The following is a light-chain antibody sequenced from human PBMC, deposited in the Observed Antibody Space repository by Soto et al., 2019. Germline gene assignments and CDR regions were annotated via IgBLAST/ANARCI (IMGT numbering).Light chain of an antibody. CDR2: EVG. CDR3: SSYTSSNSVV. J-gene: IGLJ2*01. V-gene: IGLV2-14*01. Sequence: QSALTQPASVSGSPAQSITISCTGTSSDIGTYIYVSWYLQHPGKAPKLLIYEVGNRPSGVSNRFSGSKSGTTASLTISGLQAEDEADYYCSSYTSSNSVVFGGGTKLTVL. CDR1: SSDIGTYIY.